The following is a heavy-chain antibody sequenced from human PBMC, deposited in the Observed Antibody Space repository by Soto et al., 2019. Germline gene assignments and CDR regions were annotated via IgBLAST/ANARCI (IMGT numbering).Heavy chain of an antibody. J-gene: IGHJ4*02. Sequence: LGGSLRLSCTVSGFRFDKYAMTWVRQAPGRAPEWISAISGSGRSTYYADSVKGRFTISRDNSRDTLYLQMTSLRVDDTAVYFCAKDPIGGGNYYYFYLEYWGQGTLVPVSS. CDR1: GFRFDKYA. CDR3: AKDPIGGGNYYYFYLEY. CDR2: ISGSGRST. D-gene: IGHD2-21*02. V-gene: IGHV3-23*01.